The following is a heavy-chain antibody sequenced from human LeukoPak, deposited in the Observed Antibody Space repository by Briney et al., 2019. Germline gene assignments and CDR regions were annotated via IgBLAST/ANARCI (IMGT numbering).Heavy chain of an antibody. CDR1: GMSFYHYW. J-gene: IGHJ4*02. Sequence: GGPPRLSCAASGMSFYHYWMTWVRQAPGQGLEWVANIKQDGSEKYYVDSVKGRFTISRDNAKNSLYLQMNSLRPEDTAVYYCAVNVPPDYWGQGTLVTVSS. V-gene: IGHV3-7*01. CDR3: AVNVPPDY. D-gene: IGHD2-2*01. CDR2: IKQDGSEK.